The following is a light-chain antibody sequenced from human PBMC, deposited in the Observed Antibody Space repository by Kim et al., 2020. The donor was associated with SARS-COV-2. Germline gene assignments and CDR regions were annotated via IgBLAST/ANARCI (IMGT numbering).Light chain of an antibody. J-gene: IGKJ4*01. CDR2: DAS. CDR3: QQRSDWLT. Sequence: SMSPGDRVTLSCRASQSVASYLARYQQKPGQAPRLLIYDASNRATGIPARFSGSGSGTDFTLTISSLEPEDFAVYYCQQRSDWLTFGGGTKVDIK. V-gene: IGKV3-11*01. CDR1: QSVASY.